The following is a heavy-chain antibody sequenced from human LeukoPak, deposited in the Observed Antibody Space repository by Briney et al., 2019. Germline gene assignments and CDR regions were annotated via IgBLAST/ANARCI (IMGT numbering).Heavy chain of an antibody. CDR2: ISSSSSYI. D-gene: IGHD3-22*01. V-gene: IGHV3-21*01. J-gene: IGHJ4*02. CDR1: GFTFSSYS. Sequence: GGSLRLSCAASGFTFSSYSMNWVRQAPGKGLEWVSSISSSSSYIYYADSVKGRFTISRDNAKNSLYLQMNSLRAEDTAVYYCARAPYKGYDSSGYSYYFDYWGQGTLVTVSS. CDR3: ARAPYKGYDSSGYSYYFDY.